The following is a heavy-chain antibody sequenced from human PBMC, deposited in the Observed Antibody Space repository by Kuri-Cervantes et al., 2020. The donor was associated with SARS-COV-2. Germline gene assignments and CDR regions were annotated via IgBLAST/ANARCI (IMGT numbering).Heavy chain of an antibody. J-gene: IGHJ4*02. CDR2: IHHSGTT. V-gene: IGHV4-34*01. D-gene: IGHD6-19*01. CDR1: GVSLSNHY. Sequence: GSLRLSCAVYGVSLSNHYWSWIRQSPGKGLEWIGEIHHSGTTNYNPSLKSRVTISVDRSKNQFSLKLSSVTAADTAVYYCARDPGIAVAGGFDYWGQGTLVTVSS. CDR3: ARDPGIAVAGGFDY.